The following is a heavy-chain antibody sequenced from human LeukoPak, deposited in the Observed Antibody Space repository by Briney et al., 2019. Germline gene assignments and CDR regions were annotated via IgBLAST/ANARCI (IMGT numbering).Heavy chain of an antibody. CDR3: ASGGVVAAATQYYYYGMDV. J-gene: IGHJ6*02. Sequence: ASVKVSCKASGYTFTSYAMNWVRQAPGQGLEWMGWINTNTGNPTYAQGFTGRFVFSLDTSVSTAYLQISSLKAEDTAVYYCASGGVVAAATQYYYYGMDVWGQGTTVTVSS. D-gene: IGHD2-15*01. V-gene: IGHV7-4-1*02. CDR1: GYTFTSYA. CDR2: INTNTGNP.